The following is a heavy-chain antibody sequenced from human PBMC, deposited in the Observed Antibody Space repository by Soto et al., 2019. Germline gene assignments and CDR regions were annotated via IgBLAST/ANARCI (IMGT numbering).Heavy chain of an antibody. CDR3: ARIIRYSSSLGLWIDP. Sequence: ASVKVSCKASGYTFTAYYIHWVRQAPGQGLEWMGWVNPNTGDTNYAQKFQGRVTMTRDTSISTAYMELSTLRSDETAVYYCARIIRYSSSLGLWIDPWGQGTLVTVSS. V-gene: IGHV1-2*02. CDR1: GYTFTAYY. J-gene: IGHJ5*02. CDR2: VNPNTGDT. D-gene: IGHD2-15*01.